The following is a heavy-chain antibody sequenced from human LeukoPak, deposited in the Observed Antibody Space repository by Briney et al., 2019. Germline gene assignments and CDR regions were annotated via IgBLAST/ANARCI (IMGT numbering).Heavy chain of an antibody. CDR2: IYHSGST. CDR3: ARGGGRYGSGSPFDY. V-gene: IGHV4-30-2*01. Sequence: SETLSLTCAVSGGSISSGGYSWSWIRQPPGKGLEWIGYIYHSGSTYYNPSPKSRVTISVDRSKNQFSLKLSSVSAADTAVYYCARGGGRYGSGSPFDYWGQGTLVTVSS. CDR1: GGSISSGGYS. D-gene: IGHD3-10*01. J-gene: IGHJ4*02.